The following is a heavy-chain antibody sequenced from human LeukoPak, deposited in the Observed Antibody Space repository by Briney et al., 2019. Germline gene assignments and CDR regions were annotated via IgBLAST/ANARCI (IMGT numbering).Heavy chain of an antibody. CDR1: GLTVSSNY. D-gene: IGHD6-19*01. CDR2: IYSAGNT. J-gene: IGHJ4*02. V-gene: IGHV3-53*04. CDR3: ARGGTLGYSSGRIDY. Sequence: GGSLRLSCVASGLTVSSNYMSWVRQAPGKGLEWVSVIYSAGNTYYADSVKGRFTISRHNSENTLYLKMNSLRVEDTAVYYCARGGTLGYSSGRIDYWGQGTLVTVSS.